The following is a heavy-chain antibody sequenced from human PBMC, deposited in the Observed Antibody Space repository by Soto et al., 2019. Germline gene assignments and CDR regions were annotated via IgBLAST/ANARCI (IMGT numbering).Heavy chain of an antibody. CDR2: ISYSVIST. D-gene: IGHD2-2*03. CDR3: AKEKDKWIKSQGDY. Sequence: VVSLILSCSSSVFTFITYFIHLFRQAPGKWLEWVGMISYSVISTYFADSVKGLFTISRDNSKNTLYLQMNSLSSDDTYIYFCAKEKDKWIKSQGDYWGQGTTVTVSS. CDR1: VFTFITYF. V-gene: IGHV3-30*18. J-gene: IGHJ4*02.